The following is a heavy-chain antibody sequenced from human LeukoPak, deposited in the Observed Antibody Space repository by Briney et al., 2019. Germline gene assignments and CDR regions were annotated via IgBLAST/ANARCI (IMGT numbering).Heavy chain of an antibody. J-gene: IGHJ4*02. V-gene: IGHV1-46*01. D-gene: IGHD2-15*01. CDR1: GYSFTSHY. CDR3: GYCSGGSCYYLGY. CDR2: INPSGSST. Sequence: ASVKVSCKASGYSFTSHYMHWVRQAPGQGLEWLGLINPSGSSTLYAQKFQGRVTMTRDTSISTAYMELSRLGSDDTAVYYCGYCSGGSCYYLGYWGQGTLVTVSS.